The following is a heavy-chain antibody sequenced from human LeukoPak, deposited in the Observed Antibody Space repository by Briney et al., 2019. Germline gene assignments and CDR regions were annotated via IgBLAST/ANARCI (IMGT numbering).Heavy chain of an antibody. CDR2: IRYDGSNK. CDR3: AKAGIAVAGPYYYYYYMDV. V-gene: IGHV3-30*02. D-gene: IGHD6-19*01. Sequence: PGGSLRLSCAASGFTFSSYWMSWVRQAPGKGLEWVAFIRYDGSNKYYADSVKGRFTISRDNSKNTLYLQMNSLRAEDTAVYYCAKAGIAVAGPYYYYYYMDVWGKGTTVTISS. J-gene: IGHJ6*03. CDR1: GFTFSSYW.